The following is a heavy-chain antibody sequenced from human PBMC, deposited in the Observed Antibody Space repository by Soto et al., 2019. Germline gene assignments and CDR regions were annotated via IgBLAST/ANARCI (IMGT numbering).Heavy chain of an antibody. V-gene: IGHV4-34*01. J-gene: IGHJ5*02. CDR1: GGSFSGYY. CDR2: INHSGST. CDR3: ASHLA. Sequence: SETLSLTCAVYGGSFSGYYWSWIRQPSGKGLEWIGEINHSGSTNYNPSLKSRVTISVDTSKNQFSLKLSSVTAADTAVYYCASHLAWGQGTLVTVSS.